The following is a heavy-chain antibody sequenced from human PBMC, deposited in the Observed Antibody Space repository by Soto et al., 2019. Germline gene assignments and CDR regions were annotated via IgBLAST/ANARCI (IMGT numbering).Heavy chain of an antibody. CDR1: VFSFMNYA. CDR2: ISSSTGNT. J-gene: IGHJ4*02. V-gene: IGHV3-23*01. CDR3: AKRVGYDFWSGNFDH. D-gene: IGHD3-3*01. Sequence: GWSLRLSCASSVFSFMNYAMSWVRQAPGKGLEWVSTISSSTGNTYYADSVKGRFTISRDNSKITLYLQMNSLRAEDTAVYYCAKRVGYDFWSGNFDHWGQGTLVTVSS.